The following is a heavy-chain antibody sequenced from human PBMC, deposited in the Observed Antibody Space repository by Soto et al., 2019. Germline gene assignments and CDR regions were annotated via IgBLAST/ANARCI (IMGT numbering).Heavy chain of an antibody. V-gene: IGHV3-23*01. Sequence: EVQLLESGGGLVQPGGSLRLSCAASGFTFSSYAMSWVRQAPGKGLEWVSAISGSGGSTYYADSVKGRFTISRDNSKNTLYLQMNSLRAEDTAVYYCVKEAYYYDSSGYYSRVEVDYWGQGTLVTVSS. J-gene: IGHJ4*02. CDR1: GFTFSSYA. CDR3: VKEAYYYDSSGYYSRVEVDY. CDR2: ISGSGGST. D-gene: IGHD3-22*01.